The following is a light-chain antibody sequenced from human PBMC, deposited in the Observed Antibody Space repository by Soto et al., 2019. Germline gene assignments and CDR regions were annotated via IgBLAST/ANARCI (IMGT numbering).Light chain of an antibody. CDR2: SNN. CDR1: SSNIGSNT. Sequence: QSVLTQPPSASGTPGQRVTISCSGSSSNIGSNTVNWYQQLPGTAPKLLIYSNNQRPSGVPDRFSGSKSGTSASLAISGLQYEDEADYSCAAWDDSLNGLVFGGGTKLTVL. V-gene: IGLV1-44*01. J-gene: IGLJ2*01. CDR3: AAWDDSLNGLV.